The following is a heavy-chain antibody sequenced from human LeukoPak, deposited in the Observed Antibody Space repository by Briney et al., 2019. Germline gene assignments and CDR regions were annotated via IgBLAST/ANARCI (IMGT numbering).Heavy chain of an antibody. Sequence: EASVKVSCKASGYTFISYGISWVRQAPGQGLEWMGWINTNTGNPTYAQGFTGRFVFSLDTSVSTAYLQIISLKAEDTAVYYCVDCSGGSCGYWGQGTLVTVSS. V-gene: IGHV7-4-1*02. CDR1: GYTFISYG. CDR3: VDCSGGSCGY. J-gene: IGHJ4*02. CDR2: INTNTGNP. D-gene: IGHD2-15*01.